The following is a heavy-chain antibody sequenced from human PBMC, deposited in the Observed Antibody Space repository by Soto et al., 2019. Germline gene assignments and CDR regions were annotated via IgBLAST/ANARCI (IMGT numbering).Heavy chain of an antibody. CDR1: GDSISSSSYY. D-gene: IGHD3-9*01. Sequence: SETLSLTCIVSGDSISSSSYYWVWIRQPPGKGLEWIGSIYYSGTTYYNPSLESRVTISINTSKNQFSLKLSSLTAADTAVYYCAKTGPYDILTYWYFDLWGRGTLVTVSS. J-gene: IGHJ2*01. V-gene: IGHV4-39*01. CDR3: AKTGPYDILTYWYFDL. CDR2: IYYSGTT.